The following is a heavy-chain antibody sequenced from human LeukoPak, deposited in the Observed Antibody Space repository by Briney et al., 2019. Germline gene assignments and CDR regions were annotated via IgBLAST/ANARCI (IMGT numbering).Heavy chain of an antibody. D-gene: IGHD3-3*01. J-gene: IGHJ5*02. Sequence: PSQTLSLTCTVSGGSISSGSYYWSWIRQPAGKGLEWIGRIYTSGSTNYNPSLKSRVTISVDTSKNQFSLKLSSVTAPDTAVYYCARVGVVSNWFDPWGQGTLVTVSS. CDR2: IYTSGST. CDR3: ARVGVVSNWFDP. CDR1: GGSISSGSYY. V-gene: IGHV4-61*02.